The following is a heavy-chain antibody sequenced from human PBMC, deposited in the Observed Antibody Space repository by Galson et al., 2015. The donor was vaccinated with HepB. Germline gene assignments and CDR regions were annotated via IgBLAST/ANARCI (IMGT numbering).Heavy chain of an antibody. V-gene: IGHV4-34*01. D-gene: IGHD3-10*01. Sequence: ETLSLTCAVYGGSFSGYYWSWIRQPPGKGLEWIGEINHSGSTNYNPSLKSRVTISVDTSKNQFSLKLSSVTAADTAVYYCARVRVLSMVRGVIGPGRAFDIWGQGTMVTVSS. CDR2: INHSGST. J-gene: IGHJ3*02. CDR3: ARVRVLSMVRGVIGPGRAFDI. CDR1: GGSFSGYY.